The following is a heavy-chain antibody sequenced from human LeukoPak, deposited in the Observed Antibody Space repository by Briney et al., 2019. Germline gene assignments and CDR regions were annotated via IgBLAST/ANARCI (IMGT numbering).Heavy chain of an antibody. V-gene: IGHV4-39*01. CDR3: AREVDTASDY. CDR1: GGSISSSSYY. D-gene: IGHD5-18*01. Sequence: SETLSLTCTVSGGSISSSSYYWGWIRQPPGKGLEWIGSIYYSGSTYYNPSLKSRVTISVDTSKNQFSLKLSSVTAADTAVYYCAREVDTASDYWGQGTLVTVSS. CDR2: IYYSGST. J-gene: IGHJ4*02.